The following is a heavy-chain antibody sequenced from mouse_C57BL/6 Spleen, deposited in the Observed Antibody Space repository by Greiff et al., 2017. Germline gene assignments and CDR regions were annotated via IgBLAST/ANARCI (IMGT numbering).Heavy chain of an antibody. V-gene: IGHV5-4*01. Sequence: EVHLVESGGGLVKPGGSLKLSCAASGFTFSSYAMSWVRQTPEKRLEWVATISDGGSYTYYPDNVKGRFTISRDNAKNNLYLQMSHLKSEDTAMYYCARGVTGTFWFAYWGQGTLVTVSA. CDR2: ISDGGSYT. CDR1: GFTFSSYA. J-gene: IGHJ3*01. CDR3: ARGVTGTFWFAY. D-gene: IGHD4-1*01.